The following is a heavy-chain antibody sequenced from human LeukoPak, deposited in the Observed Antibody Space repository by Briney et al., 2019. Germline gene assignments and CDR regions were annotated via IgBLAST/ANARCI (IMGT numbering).Heavy chain of an antibody. D-gene: IGHD1-26*01. Sequence: GGSLRLSCVASGFNIHGYAMSWVRQAPGKRLEWVSVIFNTGGNTYYADSVKGRFTISRGDSKNTLYLQMNSLRAEDTAVYYCARMPVGDAFDIWGQGTMVTVSS. CDR2: IFNTGGNT. CDR1: GFNIHGYA. J-gene: IGHJ3*02. V-gene: IGHV3-23*01. CDR3: ARMPVGDAFDI.